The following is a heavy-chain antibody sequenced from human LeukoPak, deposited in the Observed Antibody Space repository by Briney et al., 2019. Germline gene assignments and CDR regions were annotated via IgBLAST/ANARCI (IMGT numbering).Heavy chain of an antibody. CDR2: IYYSGGT. V-gene: IGHV4-59*01. Sequence: PSETLSLTCAVSGGSIYSYYWSWIRQPPGKGLEWIGYIYYSGGTNYNPSLKSRVTISMDTSKNQFSLKLSSVTAADTAVYYCAAESERWLVRSWGQGTLVTVSS. CDR1: GGSIYSYY. D-gene: IGHD6-19*01. J-gene: IGHJ4*02. CDR3: AAESERWLVRS.